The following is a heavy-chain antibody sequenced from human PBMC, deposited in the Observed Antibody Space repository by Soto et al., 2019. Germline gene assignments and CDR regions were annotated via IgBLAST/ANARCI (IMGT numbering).Heavy chain of an antibody. CDR2: INTLSGDT. D-gene: IGHD3-3*02. V-gene: IGHV1-2*02. CDR1: GYTFSGYY. CDR3: ARSLLNVILPLAY. J-gene: IGHJ4*02. Sequence: QVQLVQSGAEVKKPGASVKVSCKASGYTFSGYYMHWVRQAPGQGLEWMGWINTLSGDTSFPQKFQGRLAMTRDTSIDTAFMEVSRLTSEDTAIYYCARSLLNVILPLAYWGQGTLVSVSS.